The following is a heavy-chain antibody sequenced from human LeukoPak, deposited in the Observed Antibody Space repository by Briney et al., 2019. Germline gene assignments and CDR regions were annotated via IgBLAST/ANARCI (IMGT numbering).Heavy chain of an antibody. CDR2: IYTSGNT. CDR1: GFTVSRSY. V-gene: IGHV3-53*01. J-gene: IGHJ4*02. Sequence: GGSLRLSCAASGFTVSRSYISWVRQAPGKGLEWVSVIYTSGNTYYADSVKGRFTISRDNSKKTLYLQMNSLRAEDTAVYYCARAPFYFDSSNYPYFDYWGQGTLVTVSS. CDR3: ARAPFYFDSSNYPYFDY. D-gene: IGHD3-22*01.